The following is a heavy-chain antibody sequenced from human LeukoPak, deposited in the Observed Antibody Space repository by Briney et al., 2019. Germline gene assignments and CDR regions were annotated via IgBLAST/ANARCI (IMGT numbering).Heavy chain of an antibody. CDR1: GFTFSDHY. J-gene: IGHJ4*02. V-gene: IGHV3-23*01. D-gene: IGHD4-11*01. Sequence: QPGGSLRLSCVASGFTFSDHYMDWVRQAPGKGLEWVSAVRGSGSATYYADSVEGRFTISRDNSNSMLYLQMTSLEVEDTAMYYCVKTSRRDSTYDSPFDYWGRGTLVTVSS. CDR2: VRGSGSAT. CDR3: VKTSRRDSTYDSPFDY.